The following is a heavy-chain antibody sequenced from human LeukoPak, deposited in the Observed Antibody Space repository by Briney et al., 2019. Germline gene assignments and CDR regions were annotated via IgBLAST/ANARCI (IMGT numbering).Heavy chain of an antibody. CDR1: GFTFSSYA. V-gene: IGHV3-23*01. J-gene: IGHJ4*02. D-gene: IGHD1-26*01. CDR3: AKGERVEYYFDY. Sequence: GGSLRLSCAASGFTFSSYAMSWVRQAPGKGLEWVSSVSDAGGSAYYADSVKGRFTISRDNSKNTLYLQMNSLRAEDTAVYYCAKGERVEYYFDYWGQGTLVTVSS. CDR2: VSDAGGSA.